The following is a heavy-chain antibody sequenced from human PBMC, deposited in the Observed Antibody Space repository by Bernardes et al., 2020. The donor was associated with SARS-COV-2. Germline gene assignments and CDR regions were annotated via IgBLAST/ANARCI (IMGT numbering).Heavy chain of an antibody. CDR1: GYPLPDLS. D-gene: IGHD1-26*01. CDR2: FDPDEGET. Sequence: ASVKVSCRISGYPLPDLSIHWVLQAPGKGLEWMGGFDPDEGETIYAQKFQGRIIMTEDTSTDTAYMELSSLRSDDTAVYFCATADTGASAGLNSWGPGTLVTVST. CDR3: ATADTGASAGLNS. J-gene: IGHJ4*02. V-gene: IGHV1-24*01.